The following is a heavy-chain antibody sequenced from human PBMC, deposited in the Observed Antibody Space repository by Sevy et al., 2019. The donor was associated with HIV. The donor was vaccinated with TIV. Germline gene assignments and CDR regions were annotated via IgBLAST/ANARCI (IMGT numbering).Heavy chain of an antibody. CDR3: ASYTTASRGDY. V-gene: IGHV1-46*01. Sequence: ASVKVSCKASGYSITRYYMHWVRQAPGQGLEWMGIINPSDGGTTYAQKFQGRVTMTTNTSTSTVYMELSSLRCEDTAVYYCASYTTASRGDYWGQGTLVTVSA. D-gene: IGHD1-1*01. CDR1: GYSITRYY. J-gene: IGHJ4*02. CDR2: INPSDGGT.